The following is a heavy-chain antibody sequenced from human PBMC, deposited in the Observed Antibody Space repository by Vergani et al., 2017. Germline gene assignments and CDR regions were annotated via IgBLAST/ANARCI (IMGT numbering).Heavy chain of an antibody. CDR2: ISWDGGST. V-gene: IGHV3-43*01. CDR1: GFTFDDYT. D-gene: IGHD3-3*01. J-gene: IGHJ6*02. Sequence: EVQLVESGGVVVQPGGSLRLSCAASGFTFDDYTMHWVRQAPGKGLEWVSLISWDGGSTYYADTVKGRFTISRDNSKNSLYLQMNSLRTEDTALYYCANARLRFVEWLSPEYYYDGMDVWGQGSSVTVSS. CDR3: ANARLRFVEWLSPEYYYDGMDV.